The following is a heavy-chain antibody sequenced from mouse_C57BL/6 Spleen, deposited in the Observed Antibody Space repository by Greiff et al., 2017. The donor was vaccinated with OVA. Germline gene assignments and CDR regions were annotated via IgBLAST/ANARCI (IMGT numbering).Heavy chain of an antibody. CDR1: GYTFTSYT. CDR3: TRRENYVSLYY. CDR2: INPSSGYT. D-gene: IGHD1-1*01. V-gene: IGHV1-4*01. Sequence: QVQLQQSGAELARPGASVKMSCKASGYTFTSYTMHWVKQRPGQGLEWIGYINPSSGYTKYNQKFKDKATLTADKYSSTAYTQLSSLTSEDSALYYCTRRENYVSLYYWGQGPTLTVSS. J-gene: IGHJ2*01.